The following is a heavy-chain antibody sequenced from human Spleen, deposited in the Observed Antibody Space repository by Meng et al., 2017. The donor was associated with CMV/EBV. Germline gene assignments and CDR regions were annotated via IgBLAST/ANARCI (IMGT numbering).Heavy chain of an antibody. D-gene: IGHD3-10*01. V-gene: IGHV3-74*01. CDR3: AKEAKTPGLLWFGEPPYYYGMDV. J-gene: IGHJ6*02. CDR1: GFTFSRHW. Sequence: GGSLRLSCAASGFTFSRHWIHWVRQAPGKGLVWVSVISSDGSTTIYADSVRGRLTISRDNAKNSLYLQMNSLRAEDTAVYYCAKEAKTPGLLWFGEPPYYYGMDVWGQGTTVTVSS. CDR2: ISSDGSTT.